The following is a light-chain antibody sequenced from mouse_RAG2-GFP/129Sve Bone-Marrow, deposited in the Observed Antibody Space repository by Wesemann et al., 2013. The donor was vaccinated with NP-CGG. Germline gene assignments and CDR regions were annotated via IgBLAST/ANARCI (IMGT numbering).Light chain of an antibody. CDR2: WAS. Sequence: DIVMTQSHKFMSTSVGDRVSITCKASQDVGTAVAWYQQKPGQSPKLLIYWASTRHTGVPDRFTGSGSGTDFTLTISNVQSEDLADYFCQQHSSYPWTFGGGTKLEIK. CDR1: QDVGTA. J-gene: IGKJ1*01. V-gene: IGKV6-23*01. CDR3: QQHSSYPWT.